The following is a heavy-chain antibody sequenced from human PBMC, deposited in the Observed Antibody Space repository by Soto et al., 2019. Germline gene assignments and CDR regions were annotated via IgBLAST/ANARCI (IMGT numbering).Heavy chain of an antibody. CDR3: ARQRSVVGTPWWFDP. CDR2: IYHSGSS. J-gene: IGHJ5*02. CDR1: GGSISSYY. D-gene: IGHD2-15*01. Sequence: QVQLLESGPGLVKPSETLSLTCTVSGGSISSYYWSWIRQPPGKGLEWIGYIYHSGSSNYNPSLKSRVTILLDTSKNQWSLKLSSVTAADTAVYYCARQRSVVGTPWWFDPWGQGTLVTVSS. V-gene: IGHV4-59*08.